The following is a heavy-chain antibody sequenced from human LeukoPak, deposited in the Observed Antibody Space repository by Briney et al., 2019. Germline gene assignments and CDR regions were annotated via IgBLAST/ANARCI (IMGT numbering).Heavy chain of an antibody. CDR3: ARLEEAASGKRWFDY. J-gene: IGHJ4*02. Sequence: SETLSLTCAVYGGSFSGYYWSWIRQPPGKGLEWIGEINNSGSTNYNPSLKSRVTISVDTSKNQFSLKLSSVTAADTAVYYCARLEEAASGKRWFDYWGQGTLVTVSS. V-gene: IGHV4-34*01. CDR1: GGSFSGYY. CDR2: INNSGST. D-gene: IGHD6-13*01.